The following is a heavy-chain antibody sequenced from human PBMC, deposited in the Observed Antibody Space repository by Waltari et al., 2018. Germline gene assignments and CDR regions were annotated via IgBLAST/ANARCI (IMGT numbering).Heavy chain of an antibody. V-gene: IGHV4-34*01. J-gene: IGHJ3*02. CDR1: GGSFSGYY. Sequence: QVQLQQWGAGLLKPSETLSLTCAVYGGSFSGYYWSWIRQPPGKGLEWIGEINHSGSTNYNPSLKSRVTISVDTSKNQFSLKLSSVTAADTAVYYCARDQRGYARYDAFDIWGQGTMVTVSS. CDR2: INHSGST. D-gene: IGHD3-3*01. CDR3: ARDQRGYARYDAFDI.